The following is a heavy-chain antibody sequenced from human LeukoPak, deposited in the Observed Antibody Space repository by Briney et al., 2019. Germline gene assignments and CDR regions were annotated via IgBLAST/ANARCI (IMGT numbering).Heavy chain of an antibody. Sequence: SETLSLTCTVSGGSISSYYWSWIRQPPGKGLEWIGYIYYSGSTNYNPSLKSRVTISVDTSKNQFSLKLSSVTAADTAVYYCARAVYYDFWSGYPRGWFDPWGQGTLVTVSS. D-gene: IGHD3-3*01. V-gene: IGHV4-59*01. CDR2: IYYSGST. CDR3: ARAVYYDFWSGYPRGWFDP. CDR1: GGSISSYY. J-gene: IGHJ5*02.